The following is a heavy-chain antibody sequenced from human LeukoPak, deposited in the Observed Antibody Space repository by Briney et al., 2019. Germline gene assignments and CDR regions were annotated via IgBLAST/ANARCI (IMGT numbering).Heavy chain of an antibody. V-gene: IGHV1-69*13. J-gene: IGHJ6*02. CDR3: ARDGGSYYYYYYGMDV. Sequence: SVKVSCKESGYTFTSYYMHWVRQAPGQGLEWMGGIIPIFGTANYAQKFQGRVTITADESTSTAYMELSSLRSEDTAVYYCARDGGSYYYYYYGMDVWGQGTTVTVSS. D-gene: IGHD1-26*01. CDR2: IIPIFGTA. CDR1: GYTFTSYY.